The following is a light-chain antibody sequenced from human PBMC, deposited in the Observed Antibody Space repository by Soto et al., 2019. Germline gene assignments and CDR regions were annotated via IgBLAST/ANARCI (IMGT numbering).Light chain of an antibody. V-gene: IGLV2-8*01. J-gene: IGLJ2*01. CDR2: EVS. CDR1: SSDVGGYNY. CDR3: SYYAGTLGV. Sequence: QSALTQPPSASGSPGQSVTISCIGTSSDVGGYNYVSWYQQLPGKAPTLMIYEVSKRPSGVPDRFSGSKSGNTASLTVSGLHAEDEAEYYCSYYAGTLGVFGGGTKVTVL.